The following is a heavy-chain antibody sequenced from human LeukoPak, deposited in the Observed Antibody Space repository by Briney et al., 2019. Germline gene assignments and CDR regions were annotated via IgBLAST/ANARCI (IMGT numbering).Heavy chain of an antibody. J-gene: IGHJ6*03. V-gene: IGHV3-21*01. CDR1: GFSFSIYS. Sequence: RGSLRLSCAPPGFSFSIYSMSWVRPALGEGREWGSSISDSGSSISYSDSVKFRFTIAREYAKNSLYLQRNSLRAEDTAVYYCARDVAAIAGGYMDVWGKGTTVTVSS. D-gene: IGHD2-15*01. CDR2: ISDSGSSI. CDR3: ARDVAAIAGGYMDV.